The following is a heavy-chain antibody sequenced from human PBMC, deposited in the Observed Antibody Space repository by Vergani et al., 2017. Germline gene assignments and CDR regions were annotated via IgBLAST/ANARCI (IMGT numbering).Heavy chain of an antibody. D-gene: IGHD3-10*01. Sequence: QVQLQESGPGLVKPSQTLSLTCTVSGGSISSGSYYWSWIRQPAGKGLEWIGRIYTSGSTNYNPSLKSRVTISVATSKNQFSLKLSSVTAADTAVYYCARDRAPRGYYYGMDVWGQGTTVTVSS. J-gene: IGHJ6*02. CDR1: GGSISSGSYY. CDR2: IYTSGST. V-gene: IGHV4-61*02. CDR3: ARDRAPRGYYYGMDV.